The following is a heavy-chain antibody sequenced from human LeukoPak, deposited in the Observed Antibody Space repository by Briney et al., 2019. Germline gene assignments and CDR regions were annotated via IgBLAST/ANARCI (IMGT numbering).Heavy chain of an antibody. J-gene: IGHJ4*02. D-gene: IGHD3-16*02. Sequence: GGSLRLPCAASGFTFSSYSMNWVRQAPGKGLEWVSYISTSSSSMYYADSVKGRFTISRDNAKNSLYLQMNSLRAEDTAVYYCARGVRTFDYWGQGTLVTVSS. CDR2: ISTSSSSM. CDR1: GFTFSSYS. CDR3: ARGVRTFDY. V-gene: IGHV3-48*01.